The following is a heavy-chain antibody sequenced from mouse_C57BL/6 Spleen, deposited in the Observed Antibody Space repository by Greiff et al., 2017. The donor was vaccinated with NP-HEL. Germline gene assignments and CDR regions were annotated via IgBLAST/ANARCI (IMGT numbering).Heavy chain of an antibody. Sequence: EVKLVESGEGLVKPGGSLKLSCAASGFTFSSYAMSWVRQTPEKRLEWVAYISSGGDYIYYADTVKGRFTISRDNARNTLYLQMSSLKSEDTAMYYCTRAPSTVVDYFDYWGQGTTLTVSS. V-gene: IGHV5-9-1*02. J-gene: IGHJ2*01. D-gene: IGHD1-1*01. CDR1: GFTFSSYA. CDR3: TRAPSTVVDYFDY. CDR2: ISSGGDYI.